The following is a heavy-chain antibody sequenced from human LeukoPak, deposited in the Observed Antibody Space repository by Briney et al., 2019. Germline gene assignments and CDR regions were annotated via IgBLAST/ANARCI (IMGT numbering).Heavy chain of an antibody. D-gene: IGHD3-22*01. V-gene: IGHV3-53*01. CDR2: IYSGGST. Sequence: GGSLRLSCAASGFTVSSNYMSWVRQAPGKGLEWVSVIYSGGSTYYADSVKGRFTISRDNSKNTLYLQVNSLRAEDTAVYYCARLQDYYDSSGYYYGGMDVWGQGTTVTVSS. J-gene: IGHJ6*02. CDR3: ARLQDYYDSSGYYYGGMDV. CDR1: GFTVSSNY.